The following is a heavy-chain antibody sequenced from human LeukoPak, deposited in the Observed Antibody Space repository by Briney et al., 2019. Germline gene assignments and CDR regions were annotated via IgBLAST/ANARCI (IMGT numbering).Heavy chain of an antibody. V-gene: IGHV5-51*01. D-gene: IGHD1-26*01. Sequence: ESLKISWKCSGYRFPTYLIGRVRRMPGKGLEWMGIIYPDDSDTRYSSSFAGQVTFSADKSISTAYLQWSSLKASDTAMSYCASVGATQYFDYWGQGTLVTVSS. CDR2: IYPDDSDT. CDR1: GYRFPTYL. CDR3: ASVGATQYFDY. J-gene: IGHJ4*02.